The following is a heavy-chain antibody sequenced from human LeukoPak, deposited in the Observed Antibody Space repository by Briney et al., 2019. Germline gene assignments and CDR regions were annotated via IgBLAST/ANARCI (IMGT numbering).Heavy chain of an antibody. D-gene: IGHD3-10*01. Sequence: GGSLRLSCAASGFTFSFCAMHWVRQAPGKGLEWVAFIRYDGNNKNYADSVKGRFTISRDNSKNTLYLQMNSLRAEDTAVYYCAKWGGSSPKADYWGQGTLVAVSS. CDR1: GFTFSFCA. J-gene: IGHJ4*02. CDR3: AKWGGSSPKADY. V-gene: IGHV3-30*02. CDR2: IRYDGNNK.